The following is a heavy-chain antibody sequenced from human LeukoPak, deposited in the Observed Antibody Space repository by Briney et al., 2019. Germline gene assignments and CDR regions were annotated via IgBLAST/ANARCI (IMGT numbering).Heavy chain of an antibody. Sequence: GESLKISCQGSGYSFTSYWIGWVRQMPGKGLEWVGITYPGDSDTRYSPSFQGQVTVSADKSISTAYLQWSSLKASDTAMYYCARLYDILTGNSFDYWGQGTLVTVSS. CDR3: ARLYDILTGNSFDY. CDR2: TYPGDSDT. V-gene: IGHV5-51*01. CDR1: GYSFTSYW. D-gene: IGHD3-9*01. J-gene: IGHJ4*02.